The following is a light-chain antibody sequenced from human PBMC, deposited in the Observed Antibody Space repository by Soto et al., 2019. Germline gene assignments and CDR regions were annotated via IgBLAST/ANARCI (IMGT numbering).Light chain of an antibody. J-gene: IGKJ1*01. CDR2: AAS. CDR1: QGISSY. CDR3: QQYNTYPWT. V-gene: IGKV1-8*01. Sequence: AIRMTQSPSSFSASTGDRVTITCRASQGISSYLAWYQQKPGKAPKLLIYAASTLQSGVPSRFSGSGSGTDFTLTVSSLQPDDSATYYCQQYNTYPWTFGQGTKVDI.